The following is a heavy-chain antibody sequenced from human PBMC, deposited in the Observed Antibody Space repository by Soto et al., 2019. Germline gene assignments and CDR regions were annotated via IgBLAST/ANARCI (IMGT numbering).Heavy chain of an antibody. CDR2: IWYDGSNK. CDR1: GFTFSSYG. V-gene: IGHV3-33*06. J-gene: IGHJ4*02. CDR3: AKDTDGRAFDY. Sequence: GGSLRLSCAASGFTFSSYGMHWVRQAPGKGLEWVAVIWYDGSNKYYADSVKGRFTISRDNSKNTLYLQMNSLRAEDTAVYYCAKDTDGRAFDYWGQGTLVTVSS. D-gene: IGHD2-15*01.